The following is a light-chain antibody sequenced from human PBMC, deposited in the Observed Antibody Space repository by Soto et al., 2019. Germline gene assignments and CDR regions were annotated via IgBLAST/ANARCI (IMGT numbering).Light chain of an antibody. CDR1: QGISNY. J-gene: IGKJ4*01. CDR3: QQYENLPLT. V-gene: IGKV1-33*01. Sequence: DIQLTQSPSFLSASVGDRVTITCRASQGISNYLNWYQHKPGKAPKLLIYDASILETGVPSRFSGSGAGTDFTFTISSLQPEDIATYYCQQYENLPLTFGGGTKVDIK. CDR2: DAS.